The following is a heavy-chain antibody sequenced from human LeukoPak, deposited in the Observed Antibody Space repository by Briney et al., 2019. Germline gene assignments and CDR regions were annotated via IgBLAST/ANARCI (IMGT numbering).Heavy chain of an antibody. V-gene: IGHV3-30*18. CDR2: ISYDGSNK. CDR1: GFTFSSYG. J-gene: IGHJ4*02. CDR3: AKDLGNCGGDCYSGDY. Sequence: GGSLRLSCAASGFTFSSYGVHWVCQAPGKGLEWVAVISYDGSNKYYADSVKGRFTISRDNSKNTLYLQMNSLRAEDTAVYYCAKDLGNCGGDCYSGDYWGQGTLVTVSS. D-gene: IGHD2-21*02.